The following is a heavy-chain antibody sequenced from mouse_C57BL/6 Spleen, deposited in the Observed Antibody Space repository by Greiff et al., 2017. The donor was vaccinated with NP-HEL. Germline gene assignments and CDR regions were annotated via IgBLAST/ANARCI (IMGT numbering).Heavy chain of an antibody. CDR3: APYYDYGAMDY. Sequence: VKVVESGPELVKPGASVKISCKASGYAFSSSWMNWVKQRPGKGLEWIGRIYTGDGDTNYNGKFKGKATLTADKSSSTAYMQLSSLTSEDSAVYFCAPYYDYGAMDYWGQGTSVTVSS. CDR1: GYAFSSSW. V-gene: IGHV1-82*01. CDR2: IYTGDGDT. D-gene: IGHD2-4*01. J-gene: IGHJ4*01.